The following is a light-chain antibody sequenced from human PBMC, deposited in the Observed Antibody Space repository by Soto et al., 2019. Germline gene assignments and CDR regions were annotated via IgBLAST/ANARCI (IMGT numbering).Light chain of an antibody. Sequence: DIQMTQSPSTLSASVGDRVTITFRASQSISSWLAWYQQKPGKAPKLLIYDASSLESGVPSRFSGSGSGTEFTLTISSLQPDDFAPYYCQQYNSYSPTFGQGTKVEIK. CDR3: QQYNSYSPT. CDR1: QSISSW. CDR2: DAS. V-gene: IGKV1-5*01. J-gene: IGKJ1*01.